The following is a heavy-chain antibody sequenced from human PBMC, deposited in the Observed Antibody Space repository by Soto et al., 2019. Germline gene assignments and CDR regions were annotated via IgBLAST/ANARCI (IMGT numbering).Heavy chain of an antibody. CDR1: GGTFSSYA. J-gene: IGHJ5*02. D-gene: IGHD3-10*01. V-gene: IGHV1-69*13. CDR3: ARGVLLGELLNWFDT. Sequence: ASVKVSCKASGGTFSSYAISWVRQAPGQGLEWMGGIIPIFGTANYAQKFQGRVTITADESTSTAYMELSSLRSEDTAVYYCARGVLLGELLNWFDTWGQGTLVTVSS. CDR2: IIPIFGTA.